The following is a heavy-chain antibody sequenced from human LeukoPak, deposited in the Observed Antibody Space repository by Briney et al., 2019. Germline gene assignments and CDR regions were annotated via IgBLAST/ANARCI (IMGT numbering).Heavy chain of an antibody. CDR3: ARVDCSGGRCLGFDF. D-gene: IGHD2-15*01. V-gene: IGHV4-39*07. CDR2: IYYSGST. J-gene: IGHJ4*02. CDR1: GGSISSSSYY. Sequence: PSETLSLTCTVSGGSISSSSYYWGWIRQPPGKGLEWIGSIYYSGSTYYNPSLKSRVTISVDTSKNQFSLKLSSVTAADTAVYYCARVDCSGGRCLGFDFWGQGTLVTVSS.